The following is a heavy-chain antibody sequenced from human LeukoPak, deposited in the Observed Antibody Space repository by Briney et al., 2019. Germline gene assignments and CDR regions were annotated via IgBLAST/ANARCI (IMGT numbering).Heavy chain of an antibody. CDR3: NKYRGLFDY. J-gene: IGHJ4*02. CDR1: GLXFSNAW. V-gene: IGHV3-15*01. D-gene: IGHD1-14*01. Sequence: GGSLRLSCVGSGLXFSNAWISWVRQAPGKGLEWVGRIKNKADGETTDYAAPAKGRFTISRDDTKNTLYLQMNSLKTEDTGVYYCNKYRGLFDYWGQGTLVTVSS. CDR2: IKNKADGETT.